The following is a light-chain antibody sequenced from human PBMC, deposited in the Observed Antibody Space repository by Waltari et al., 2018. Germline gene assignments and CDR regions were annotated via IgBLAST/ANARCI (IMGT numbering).Light chain of an antibody. CDR3: AVWDNSLNGVV. CDR1: SSNIGSNP. J-gene: IGLJ2*01. CDR2: GDN. Sequence: QSVLTQPPSASGTPGQRVTISCSGSSSNIGSNPVNWYQQLPGTAPSPPIYGDNRRPSGVPDRFSGSKAGTSASLAISGLQSEDEVDFYCAVWDNSLNGVVFGGGTKLTVL. V-gene: IGLV1-44*01.